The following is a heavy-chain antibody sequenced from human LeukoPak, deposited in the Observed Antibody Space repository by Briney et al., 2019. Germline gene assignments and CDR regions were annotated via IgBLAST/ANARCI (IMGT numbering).Heavy chain of an antibody. J-gene: IGHJ5*02. CDR2: IYYSGST. V-gene: IGHV4-59*01. D-gene: IGHD3-9*01. Sequence: SETLSLTCTVSGGSISSYYWSWIRRPPGKGLEWIGYIYYSGSTNYNPSLKSRVTISVDTSKNQFSLKLSSVTAADTAVYYCARVTPNILTGYSNWFDPWGQGTLVTVSS. CDR1: GGSISSYY. CDR3: ARVTPNILTGYSNWFDP.